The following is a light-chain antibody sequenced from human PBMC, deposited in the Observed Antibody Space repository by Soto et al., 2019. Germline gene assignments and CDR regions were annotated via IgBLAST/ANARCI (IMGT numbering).Light chain of an antibody. J-gene: IGKJ1*01. CDR1: QGIRND. CDR2: AAS. CDR3: LQDYSYPRT. V-gene: IGKV1-6*01. Sequence: AIQMTQSPSSLSASVGDRVTITCRARQGIRNDLGWYQQRPGKAPKLLIYAASTLQSGVPSRFSASGSGTDFTLTISSLQPEDFATSYCLQDYSYPRTVGQGTKVEI.